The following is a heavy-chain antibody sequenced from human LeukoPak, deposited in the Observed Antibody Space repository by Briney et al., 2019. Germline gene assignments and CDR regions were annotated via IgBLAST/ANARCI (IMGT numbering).Heavy chain of an antibody. J-gene: IGHJ5*02. CDR2: IKQDGSEK. Sequence: GSLRLSCAASGFTFSTYWMSWVRQAPGKGLEWVANIKQDGSEKYYVDSVKGRFTISRDNAKNSLYLQMNSLRAEDTAMYYCARGRCSSTSCYWYWFDPWGQGTLVTVSS. V-gene: IGHV3-7*01. CDR3: ARGRCSSTSCYWYWFDP. D-gene: IGHD2-2*01. CDR1: GFTFSTYW.